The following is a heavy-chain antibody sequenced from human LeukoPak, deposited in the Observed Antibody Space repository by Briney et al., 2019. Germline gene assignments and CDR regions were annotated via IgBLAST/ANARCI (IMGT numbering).Heavy chain of an antibody. CDR3: ARDQPAGRWELHARYFDL. J-gene: IGHJ2*01. V-gene: IGHV4-39*07. D-gene: IGHD1-26*01. CDR1: GGSISSGSYY. CDR2: IYYSGST. Sequence: SETLSLTCTVSGGSISSGSYYWGWIRQPPGKGLERIGSIYYSGSTYYNPSLKSRVTISVDTSKNQFSLKLSSVTAADTAVYYCARDQPAGRWELHARYFDLWGRGTLVTVSS.